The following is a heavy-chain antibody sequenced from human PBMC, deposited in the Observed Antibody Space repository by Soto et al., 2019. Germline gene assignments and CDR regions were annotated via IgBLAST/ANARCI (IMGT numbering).Heavy chain of an antibody. V-gene: IGHV1-69*02. CDR2: IIPILGIA. Sequence: QVQLVQSGAEVKKPGSSVKVSCKASGGTFSSYTISWVRQAPGQGLEWMGRIIPILGIANYAQKFQGRVTITADKSTSTAYMELSSMRSEDTAVYYCARLQQLAYYYYGMDVWGQGTTVTVSS. CDR1: GGTFSSYT. CDR3: ARLQQLAYYYYGMDV. J-gene: IGHJ6*02. D-gene: IGHD6-13*01.